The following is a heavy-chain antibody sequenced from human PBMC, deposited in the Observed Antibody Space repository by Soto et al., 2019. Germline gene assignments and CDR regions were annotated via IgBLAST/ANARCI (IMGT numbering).Heavy chain of an antibody. V-gene: IGHV3-33*03. CDR3: ATELRWNETFAM. D-gene: IGHD3-3*01. Sequence: QVQLVESGGGVVKPGRSLRLSCTASGVAFRTYGMHWVRQAPGKGLEWVGMIWNDGSNKYYAGSVKGRFTIYRDNSKNTLYLQMNSLRAEDTSVYYCATELRWNETFAMWGQGTTVTVSS. CDR2: IWNDGSNK. J-gene: IGHJ3*02. CDR1: GVAFRTYG.